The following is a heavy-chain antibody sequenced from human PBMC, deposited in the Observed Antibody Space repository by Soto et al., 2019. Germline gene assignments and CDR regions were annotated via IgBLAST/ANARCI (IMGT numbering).Heavy chain of an antibody. CDR3: AKAVLDRGVDS. Sequence: VQLLESGGGLVQPGMSLRLSCAASGFTVGKSAMTWVRHTPGQGLQYVSSITDSGKSTYYTDFVRGRFIISRDNSKNILFLQMNRLRAEDTAVYFCAKAVLDRGVDSWGQGTLVTVSS. CDR2: ITDSGKST. V-gene: IGHV3-23*01. J-gene: IGHJ4*02. CDR1: GFTVGKSA.